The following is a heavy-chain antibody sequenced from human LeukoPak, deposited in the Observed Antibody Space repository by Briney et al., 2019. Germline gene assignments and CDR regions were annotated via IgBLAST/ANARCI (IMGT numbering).Heavy chain of an antibody. V-gene: IGHV4-34*01. Sequence: PSETLSFTCTVSGGSISSYYWSWIRQPPGKGLEWIGEINHSGSTNYNPPLKSRVTISVDTSKNQFSLKLSSVTAADTAVYYCARRPRRVTFDYWGQGTLVTVSS. CDR1: GGSISSYY. CDR3: ARRPRRVTFDY. J-gene: IGHJ4*02. D-gene: IGHD4-23*01. CDR2: INHSGST.